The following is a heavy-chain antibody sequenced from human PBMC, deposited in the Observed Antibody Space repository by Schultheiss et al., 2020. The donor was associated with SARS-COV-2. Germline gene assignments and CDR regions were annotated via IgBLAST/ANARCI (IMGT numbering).Heavy chain of an antibody. D-gene: IGHD2-15*01. CDR2: ISSSGSTI. CDR3: ARGYCSGGSCYAPDYYYYGMDV. CDR1: GFTFSDYY. Sequence: GGSLRLSCAASGFTFSDYYMSWIRQAPGKGLEWVSYISSSGSTIYYADSVKGRFTISRDNAKNSLYLQMNSLRAEDTAVYYCARGYCSGGSCYAPDYYYYGMDVWSQGTTVTV. J-gene: IGHJ6*02. V-gene: IGHV3-11*01.